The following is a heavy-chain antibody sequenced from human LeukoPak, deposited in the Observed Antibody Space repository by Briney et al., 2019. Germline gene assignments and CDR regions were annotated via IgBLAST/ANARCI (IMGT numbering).Heavy chain of an antibody. V-gene: IGHV3-7*01. CDR2: IKQDGSEK. D-gene: IGHD1-7*01. Sequence: GGSLRLSCAASGFTFSSYWMSWVRQAPGKGLEWVANIKQDGSEKYYVDSVKGRFTISRDNAKNSLYLQMNSLRAEDTAVYYCARDHANWNYDLHWFDPWSQGTLVTVSS. CDR3: ARDHANWNYDLHWFDP. CDR1: GFTFSSYW. J-gene: IGHJ5*02.